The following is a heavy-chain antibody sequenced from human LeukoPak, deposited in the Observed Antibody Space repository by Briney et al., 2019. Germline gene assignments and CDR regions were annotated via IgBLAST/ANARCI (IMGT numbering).Heavy chain of an antibody. CDR3: ARVLNPWFGEFAFDY. V-gene: IGHV4-59*08. D-gene: IGHD3-10*01. CDR1: GGSISSYY. CDR2: IYYSGST. Sequence: SETLSLTCTVSGGSISSYYWSWIRQPPGKGLEWIGYIYYSGSTNYNPSLKSRVTISVDTSKNQFSLKLSSVTAADTAVYYCARVLNPWFGEFAFDYWGQGALVIVSS. J-gene: IGHJ4*02.